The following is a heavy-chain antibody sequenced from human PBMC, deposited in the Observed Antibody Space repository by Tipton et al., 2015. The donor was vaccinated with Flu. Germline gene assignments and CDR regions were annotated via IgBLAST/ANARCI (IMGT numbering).Heavy chain of an antibody. Sequence: TLSLTCAVSGDSISSDYYWALIRQSPGRGLEWIGTVSRTGGTIYNPSLKSRVTILIDTSKNQFSLKMKSVTATDMAVYYCARRDYSNYVSDPKNWFDPWGQGTLVTVSS. D-gene: IGHD4-11*01. CDR1: GDSISSDYY. J-gene: IGHJ5*02. V-gene: IGHV4-38-2*01. CDR2: VSRTGGT. CDR3: ARRDYSNYVSDPKNWFDP.